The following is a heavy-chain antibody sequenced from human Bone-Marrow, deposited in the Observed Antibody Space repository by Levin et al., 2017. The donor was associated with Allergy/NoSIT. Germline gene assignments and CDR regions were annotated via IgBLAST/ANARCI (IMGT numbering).Heavy chain of an antibody. CDR1: GFTFSSFW. D-gene: IGHD2-15*01. CDR3: AKDVAGRSGF. Sequence: GGSLRLSCAASGFTFSSFWMHWVRQAPGKRLVWVSRIDNSGSFSDYADSVKGRFTISRDNAKNTLYLQMNRLSVADTAVYYCAKDVAGRSGFWGQGTLVSVSS. V-gene: IGHV3-74*01. J-gene: IGHJ4*02. CDR2: IDNSGSFS.